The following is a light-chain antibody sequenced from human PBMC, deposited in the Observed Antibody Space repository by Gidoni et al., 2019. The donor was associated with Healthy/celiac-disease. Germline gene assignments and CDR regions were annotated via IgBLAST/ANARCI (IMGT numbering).Light chain of an antibody. CDR3: QQRSNWPLT. Sequence: EIVLTKSPATLSLSPGERATLSCRASQSVSSYLAWYQQKPGQAPRLLIYDASNRATGIPARFSGSGSGTDFTFTISSLEPEDFAVYYCQQRSNWPLTFGGGTKVEIK. J-gene: IGKJ4*01. V-gene: IGKV3-11*01. CDR1: QSVSSY. CDR2: DAS.